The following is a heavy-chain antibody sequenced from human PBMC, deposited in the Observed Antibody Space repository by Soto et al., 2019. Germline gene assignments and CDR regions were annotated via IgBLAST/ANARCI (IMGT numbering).Heavy chain of an antibody. CDR3: GRGRSGEVVVFY. D-gene: IGHD3-16*02. CDR2: IGPNSGDT. CDR1: GYTFTGYY. V-gene: IGHV1-2*02. J-gene: IGHJ4*02. Sequence: QVQLVQSGAEVKKSGASVKVSCKASGYTFTGYYIHWGGRPPGQGLEWMGEIGPNSGDTKYAPKFQGRVTMTRDTSISTVYMELSNLSPDDTAVYYCGRGRSGEVVVFYWGQGTLVTVYS.